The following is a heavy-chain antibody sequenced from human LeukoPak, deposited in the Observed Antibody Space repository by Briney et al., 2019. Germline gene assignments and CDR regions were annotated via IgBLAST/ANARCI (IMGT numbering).Heavy chain of an antibody. D-gene: IGHD3-22*01. CDR1: GVSISSHY. CDR2: IYYTGST. Sequence: SETLSLTCTVSGVSISSHYWSWIRQSPGKRLEWIGHIYYTGSTNYNPSLQSRVAISIDTSKNQFSLTLNSVTAADAAVYYCARNKHDSSGYYPNWFDPWGQGTLVTVSS. CDR3: ARNKHDSSGYYPNWFDP. J-gene: IGHJ5*02. V-gene: IGHV4-59*11.